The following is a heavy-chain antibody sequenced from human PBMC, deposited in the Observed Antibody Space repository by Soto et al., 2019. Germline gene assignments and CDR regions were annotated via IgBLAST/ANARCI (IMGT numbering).Heavy chain of an antibody. CDR3: AILSDFWSGYRGPFDY. Sequence: GESLKISCKGSGYSFTSYWIGWVRQMPGKGLEWMGIIYPGDSDTRYSPSFQGQVTISADKSISTAYLQWSSLKASDTAMYYCAILSDFWSGYRGPFDYWGQGTLVTVSS. V-gene: IGHV5-51*01. CDR2: IYPGDSDT. D-gene: IGHD3-3*01. CDR1: GYSFTSYW. J-gene: IGHJ4*02.